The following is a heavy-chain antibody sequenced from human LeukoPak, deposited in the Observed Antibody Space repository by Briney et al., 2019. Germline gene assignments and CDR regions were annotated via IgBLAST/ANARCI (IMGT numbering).Heavy chain of an antibody. CDR1: GFTFSSYG. J-gene: IGHJ3*02. Sequence: GGSLRLSCAASGFTFSSYGMHWVRQAPGKGLEWVAVISYDGSNKYYADSVKGRFTISRDNSKNTLYLQMNSLRAEDTAVYYCAKVFPYGDYGFFAFDIWGQGTMVTVSS. D-gene: IGHD4-17*01. CDR3: AKVFPYGDYGFFAFDI. V-gene: IGHV3-30*18. CDR2: ISYDGSNK.